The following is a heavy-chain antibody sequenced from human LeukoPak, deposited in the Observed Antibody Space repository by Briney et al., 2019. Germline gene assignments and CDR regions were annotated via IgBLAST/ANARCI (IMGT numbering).Heavy chain of an antibody. CDR1: GGSFSGYY. V-gene: IGHV4-34*01. CDR3: ARVIFAYYYPYYFDY. CDR2: INHSGST. J-gene: IGHJ4*02. Sequence: PSETLSLTCAVYGGSFSGYYWSWIRQPPGKGLEWIGEINHSGSTNYNPSLKSRVTISVDTSKNQFSLKLSSVTAADTAVYYCARVIFAYYYPYYFDYWGQGTLVTVSS. D-gene: IGHD3-22*01.